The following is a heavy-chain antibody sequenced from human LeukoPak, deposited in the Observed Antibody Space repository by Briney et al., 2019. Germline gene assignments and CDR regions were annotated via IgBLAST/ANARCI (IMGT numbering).Heavy chain of an antibody. D-gene: IGHD6-13*01. Sequence: PSETLSLTCAVYGGSFSGYYWSWIRQPPGKGLEWIGEINHSGSTNYNPSLKSRVTISVHTSKNQFSLKLSSVTAADTAVYYCARTRGAAGTNYWGQGTLVTVSS. CDR2: INHSGST. V-gene: IGHV4-34*01. J-gene: IGHJ4*02. CDR3: ARTRGAAGTNY. CDR1: GGSFSGYY.